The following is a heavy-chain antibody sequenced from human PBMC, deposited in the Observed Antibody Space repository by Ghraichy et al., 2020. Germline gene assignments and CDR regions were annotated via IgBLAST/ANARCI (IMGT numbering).Heavy chain of an antibody. V-gene: IGHV3-33*01. CDR3: ARDRCGGDCSRGRFFDY. J-gene: IGHJ4*02. CDR1: GFIFGTYG. Sequence: GGSLRLSCAASGFIFGTYGMQWVRQAPGKGLEWVAQISPDGNKKYYADSVKGRFTISRDNSNKYLYLQMNSLRVEDTAVYYCARDRCGGDCSRGRFFDYWGQGALVNLSS. D-gene: IGHD2-21*01. CDR2: ISPDGNKK.